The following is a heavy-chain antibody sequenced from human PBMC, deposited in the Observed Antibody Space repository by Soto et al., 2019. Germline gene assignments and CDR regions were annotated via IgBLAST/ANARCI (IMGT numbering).Heavy chain of an antibody. Sequence: EVQLVESGGGLVQPGGSLRLSCAASGFTCSSYWISWVRQAQGKGLEWVANIKQDGNEKYYVDSVKGRFTISMDNAKNSLYLQMNSLTAEDTAVYYCARVKSLAGEYLGQGTLVIVS. D-gene: IGHD2-15*01. CDR3: ARVKSLAGEY. CDR1: GFTCSSYW. J-gene: IGHJ4*02. V-gene: IGHV3-7*05. CDR2: IKQDGNEK.